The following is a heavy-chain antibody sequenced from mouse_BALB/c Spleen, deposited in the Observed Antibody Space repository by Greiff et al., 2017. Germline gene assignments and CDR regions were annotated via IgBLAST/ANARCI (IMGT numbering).Heavy chain of an antibody. Sequence: VQLQQSGAELVRPGTSVKVSCKASGYAFTNYLIEWVKQRPGQGLEWIGVINPGSGGTNYNEKFKGKATLTADKSSSTAYMQLSSLTSDDSAVYFCATSIYDGYYLAYWGQGTLVTVSA. CDR1: GYAFTNYL. D-gene: IGHD2-3*01. CDR3: ATSIYDGYYLAY. V-gene: IGHV1-54*01. CDR2: INPGSGGT. J-gene: IGHJ3*01.